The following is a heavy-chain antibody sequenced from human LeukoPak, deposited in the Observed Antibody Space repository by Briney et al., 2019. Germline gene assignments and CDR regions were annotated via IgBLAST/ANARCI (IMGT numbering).Heavy chain of an antibody. D-gene: IGHD6-19*01. V-gene: IGHV3-48*03. CDR2: ISSSGSII. Sequence: GGSLRLSCAASGFTFSGYEMNWVRQAPGKGLEWVAYISSSGSIIYYADSVKGRFTISRDNAKNSLYLQMNSLRAEDTAVYYCARDDAGYSSGWYWVYWGQGTLVTVSS. CDR1: GFTFSGYE. CDR3: ARDDAGYSSGWYWVY. J-gene: IGHJ4*02.